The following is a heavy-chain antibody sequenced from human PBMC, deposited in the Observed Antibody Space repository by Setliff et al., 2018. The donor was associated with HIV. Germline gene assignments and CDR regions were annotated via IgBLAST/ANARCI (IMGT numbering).Heavy chain of an antibody. V-gene: IGHV1-69*13. Sequence: GASVKVSCKASGGTFSLYAINWVRQAPGQGLEWMGGIIPIFNTANYAQKFQGRVTITADGSTSTAYMELSSLRFEDTATYYCARDQATGYEKFWFSWIDPWGQGTLVTVSS. CDR2: IIPIFNTA. J-gene: IGHJ5*02. CDR3: ARDQATGYEKFWFSWIDP. D-gene: IGHD5-12*01. CDR1: GGTFSLYA.